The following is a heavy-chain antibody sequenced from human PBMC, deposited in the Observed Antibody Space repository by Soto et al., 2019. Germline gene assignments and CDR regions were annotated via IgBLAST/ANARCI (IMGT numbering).Heavy chain of an antibody. CDR1: GDSITSNSYF. V-gene: IGHV4-39*01. CDR2: IYYSGTT. CDR3: ARNFSVDYFDY. Sequence: PSETLSLTCTVSGDSITSNSYFWAWIRQPPGKGLEWIGSIYYSGTTYYNPSLKSRVTISVDRSKNQFSLKLSSVTAADTAVYYCARNFSVDYFDYWGQGALVTVS. J-gene: IGHJ4*02.